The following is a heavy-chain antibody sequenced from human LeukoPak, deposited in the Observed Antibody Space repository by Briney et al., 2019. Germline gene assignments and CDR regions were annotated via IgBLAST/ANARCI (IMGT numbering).Heavy chain of an antibody. V-gene: IGHV1-69*01. CDR1: GGTFSSYA. CDR3: ARNPPRTGDFIS. Sequence: GASVKVSCKASGGTFSSYAISWVRQAPGQGLEWMGGIIPIFGTANYAQKFQGRVTITADESTSTAYMELSSLRSEDTAVYYCARNPPRTGDFISWGQGALVTVSS. CDR2: IIPIFGTA. J-gene: IGHJ4*02. D-gene: IGHD7-27*01.